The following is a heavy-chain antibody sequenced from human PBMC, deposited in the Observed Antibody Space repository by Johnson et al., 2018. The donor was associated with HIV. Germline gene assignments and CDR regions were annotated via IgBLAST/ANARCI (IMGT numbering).Heavy chain of an antibody. CDR3: AKDMGLSVGAVDALDI. Sequence: QVQLVETGGGLIQPGGSLRLSCAASGFTFSSYAMHWVRQAPGTGLECMAVISYDGSHMYYADSVKGRFTISRDNSKNTLYLQMNSLRADDTAVYYCAKDMGLSVGAVDALDIWGQGTMVTVSS. D-gene: IGHD1-26*01. CDR1: GFTFSSYA. J-gene: IGHJ3*02. V-gene: IGHV3-30*04. CDR2: ISYDGSHM.